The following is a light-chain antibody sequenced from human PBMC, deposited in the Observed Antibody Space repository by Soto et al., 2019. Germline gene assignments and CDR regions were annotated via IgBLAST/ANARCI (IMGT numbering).Light chain of an antibody. CDR3: QQFRSSSYT. CDR1: ESVSTYY. J-gene: IGKJ2*01. CDR2: GAS. V-gene: IGKV3-20*01. Sequence: VLTQSPGTLSLSPGERATLSCRASESVSTYYLAWYQQKPGQAPRLLIYGASSRATGIPDRFSGSGSGTDVTLSIDKLEPEDSAVYYCQQFRSSSYTFGQGTKLEIK.